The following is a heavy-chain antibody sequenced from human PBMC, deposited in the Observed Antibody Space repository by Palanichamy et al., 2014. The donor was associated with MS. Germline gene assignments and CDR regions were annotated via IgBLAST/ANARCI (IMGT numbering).Heavy chain of an antibody. Sequence: QVQLVQSGAGVKKPGASVKVSCKASGYTFTGYYMHWVRQAPGQGLEWMGWINPNSGGTNYAQKFQGRVTMTRDTSISTAYMELSRLRSDDTAVYYCARNPPHGVGATLRVGDYWGQGTLVTVSS. CDR3: ARNPPHGVGATLRVGDY. V-gene: IGHV1-2*02. CDR1: GYTFTGYY. CDR2: INPNSGGT. D-gene: IGHD1-26*01. J-gene: IGHJ4*02.